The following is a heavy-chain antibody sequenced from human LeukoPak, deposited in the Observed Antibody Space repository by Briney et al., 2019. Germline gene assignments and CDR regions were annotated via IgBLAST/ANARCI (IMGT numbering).Heavy chain of an antibody. Sequence: SQTLSLTCAISGXSVSSNSAAWNWIRQSPSRGLEWLTRTYYRSKWYTDYAVSVKSRVIINPDTSKNHFSLQLNSVTPEDTAVYYCARDSGRRLDVWGQGTTVTVSS. CDR2: TYYRSKWYT. CDR3: ARDSGRRLDV. J-gene: IGHJ6*02. CDR1: GXSVSSNSAA. D-gene: IGHD3-10*01. V-gene: IGHV6-1*01.